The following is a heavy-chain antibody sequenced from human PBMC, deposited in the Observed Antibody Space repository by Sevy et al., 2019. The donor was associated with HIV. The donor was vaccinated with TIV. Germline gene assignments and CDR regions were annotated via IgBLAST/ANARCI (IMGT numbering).Heavy chain of an antibody. Sequence: SETLSLTCTVSGGSITSLYWNWIRQPPGKGLDWIANIYYNGNINYNPSLKIRVTLSLDTSKNQSSLWLGSVTAADTARYYCAGENAWGRGYSWGQGTLVTVSS. V-gene: IGHV4-59*08. CDR2: IYYNGNI. J-gene: IGHJ5*02. D-gene: IGHD6-25*01. CDR3: AGENAWGRGYS. CDR1: GGSITSLY.